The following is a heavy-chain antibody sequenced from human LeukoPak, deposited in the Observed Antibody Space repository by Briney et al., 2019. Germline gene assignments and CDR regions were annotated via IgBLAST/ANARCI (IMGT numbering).Heavy chain of an antibody. Sequence: GGSLRLSCVASGFTFGTYGMHWVRQAPGKGLEWVAFIRFDGSHKYHADSVRGRFTISRDNFKNTVYLQMNSLRVDDTAVYYCARDTSYFDYWGQGTLVTVSS. V-gene: IGHV3-30*02. J-gene: IGHJ4*02. CDR3: ARDTSYFDY. CDR2: IRFDGSHK. CDR1: GFTFGTYG.